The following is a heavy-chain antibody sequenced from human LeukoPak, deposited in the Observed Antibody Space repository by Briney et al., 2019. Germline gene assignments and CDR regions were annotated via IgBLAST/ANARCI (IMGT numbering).Heavy chain of an antibody. D-gene: IGHD3-9*01. CDR3: ARRGDILTDYAFDY. CDR1: GGSINSNSHH. V-gene: IGHV4-39*01. Sequence: PSETLSLTCSVSGGSINSNSHHWDWIRQAPGKGLEWIGNTYYSGTTSYNPSLKSRVTISVDTSKNQFSLRLSSVTAADTAVYYCARRGDILTDYAFDYWGQGTLVTVSS. J-gene: IGHJ4*02. CDR2: TYYSGTT.